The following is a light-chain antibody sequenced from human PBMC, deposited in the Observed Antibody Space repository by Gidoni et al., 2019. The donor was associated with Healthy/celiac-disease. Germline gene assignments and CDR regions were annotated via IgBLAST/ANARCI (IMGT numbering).Light chain of an antibody. CDR3: QQSYSTQRG. V-gene: IGKV1-39*01. CDR2: AAS. CDR1: QSISSY. J-gene: IGKJ4*01. Sequence: DIQMTQSPSSLSASVGDRVTITCRASQSISSYLNWYQQKPGKAPKLLIYAASSLQSGVPSRFSGSGSGTDFTRTISSLQPEDFATYYCQQSYSTQRGFGGGTKVEIK.